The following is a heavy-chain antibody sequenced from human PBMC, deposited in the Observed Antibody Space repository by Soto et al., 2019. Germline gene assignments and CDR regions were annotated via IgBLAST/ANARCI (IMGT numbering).Heavy chain of an antibody. V-gene: IGHV4-30-2*01. CDR2: IYHSGST. J-gene: IGHJ5*02. Sequence: QLQLQESGSGLVKPSQTLSLTCAVSGGSISSGGYSWSWIRQPPGKGLEWIGYIYHSGSTYYNPSLKRRVTISVDRSKNQFSLKLSSVTAADTAVYYCARRVDYYDSSGYYPNWFDPWGQGTLVTVSS. D-gene: IGHD3-22*01. CDR1: GGSISSGGYS. CDR3: ARRVDYYDSSGYYPNWFDP.